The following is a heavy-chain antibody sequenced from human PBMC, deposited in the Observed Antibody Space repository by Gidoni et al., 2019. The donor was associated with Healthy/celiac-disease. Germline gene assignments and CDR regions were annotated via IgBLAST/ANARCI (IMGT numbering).Heavy chain of an antibody. CDR1: GFTFRSYD. V-gene: IGHV3-30-3*01. CDR2: MSYDGSNK. CDR3: ARDRYSGSWGYFDY. J-gene: IGHJ4*02. Sequence: QVQLVESGGGVVQPGRSLRLSCAASGFTFRSYDMHWVRQAPDKGLGWVAVMSYDGSNKYYADSVKGRFNISRDNSKNTLYLQMNSLRAEDAAVYYCARDRYSGSWGYFDYWGQGTLVTVSS. D-gene: IGHD1-26*01.